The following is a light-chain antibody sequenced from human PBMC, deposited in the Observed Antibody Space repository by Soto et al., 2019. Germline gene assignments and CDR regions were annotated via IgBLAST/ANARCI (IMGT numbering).Light chain of an antibody. Sequence: DIHMTQSPSSLTASLVDRVTITSRASQSISSYLNWYQQKPGKAPKLLIYAASSLQSGVPSRFSGSGSGTDFTLTISSLQPEDFATYYCQQSYSTPLTFGGGTKV. CDR3: QQSYSTPLT. J-gene: IGKJ4*01. CDR2: AAS. V-gene: IGKV1-39*01. CDR1: QSISSY.